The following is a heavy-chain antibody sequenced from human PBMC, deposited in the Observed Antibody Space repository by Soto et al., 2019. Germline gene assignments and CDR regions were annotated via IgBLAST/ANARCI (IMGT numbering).Heavy chain of an antibody. CDR3: ARGVREMATISTFDY. D-gene: IGHD1-26*01. V-gene: IGHV1-69*01. Sequence: QVQLVQSGAEVKKPGSSVKVSCKASGGTFNNYAFSWVRQAPGQGLEWVGGIIRISDTPSYAHKFQGRVTIIADESTSTVYMELSSLTSEDTAVYYCARGVREMATISTFDYWGQGTQVTVSS. J-gene: IGHJ4*02. CDR1: GGTFNNYA. CDR2: IIRISDTP.